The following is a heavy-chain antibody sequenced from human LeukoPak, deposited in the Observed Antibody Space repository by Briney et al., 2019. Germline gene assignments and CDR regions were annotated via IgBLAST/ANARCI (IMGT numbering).Heavy chain of an antibody. D-gene: IGHD4-11*01. J-gene: IGHJ4*02. CDR1: GFTFSSYA. CDR3: AKDLTVATDFDY. V-gene: IGHV3-23*01. CDR2: ISGSGGST. Sequence: SGGSLRLSCAASGFTFSSYAMSWVRQAPGKGLEWVSAISGSGGSTYYADSVKGRFTISRDNSKNTLYLQMNSLRAEDTAVYYCAKDLTVATDFDYWGQGTLVTVSS.